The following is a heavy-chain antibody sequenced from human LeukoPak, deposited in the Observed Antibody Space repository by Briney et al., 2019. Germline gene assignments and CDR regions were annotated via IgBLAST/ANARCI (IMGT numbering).Heavy chain of an antibody. D-gene: IGHD6-19*01. CDR2: ISGSGGST. CDR1: GFTFSSYG. V-gene: IGHV3-23*01. J-gene: IGHJ4*02. Sequence: GGSLRLSCAASGFTFSSYGMSWVRQAPGKGLEWVSAISGSGGSTYYADSVKGRFTISRDNSKNTLYLQMNSLRAEDTAVYYCAKDQRLAVAGRFVDYWGQGTLVTVSS. CDR3: AKDQRLAVAGRFVDY.